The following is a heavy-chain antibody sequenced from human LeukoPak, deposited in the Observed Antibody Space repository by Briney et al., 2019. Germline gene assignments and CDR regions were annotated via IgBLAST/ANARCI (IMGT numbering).Heavy chain of an antibody. Sequence: SETLSLTCTVSGYSIRSGFYWGWIRQPPGKGLEWIGNIYHSGITYYTPSLKSRVTISVDTSKNQFYLKLSSVTAADTAVYYCARAVGIFDWLPIFDYWGQGTLVTVSS. V-gene: IGHV4-38-2*02. D-gene: IGHD3-9*01. CDR2: IYHSGIT. CDR1: GYSIRSGFY. CDR3: ARAVGIFDWLPIFDY. J-gene: IGHJ4*02.